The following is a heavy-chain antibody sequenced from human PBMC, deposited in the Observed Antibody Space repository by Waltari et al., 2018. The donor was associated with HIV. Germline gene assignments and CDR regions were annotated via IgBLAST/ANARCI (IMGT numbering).Heavy chain of an antibody. CDR2: MYYSGST. CDR1: GGSIISRGYY. V-gene: IGHV4-39*01. CDR3: AGHNGSGKTHAFDI. D-gene: IGHD1-1*01. J-gene: IGHJ3*02. Sequence: QLQLQESGPGLVKPSETLSLTCTVSGGSIISRGYYWGWIRQPPGKRLEWIGSMYYSGSTYYNPSLKSPVTMSVYTSKNQFSLKLSSVTAADTAVYYCAGHNGSGKTHAFDIWGQGTMVTVSS.